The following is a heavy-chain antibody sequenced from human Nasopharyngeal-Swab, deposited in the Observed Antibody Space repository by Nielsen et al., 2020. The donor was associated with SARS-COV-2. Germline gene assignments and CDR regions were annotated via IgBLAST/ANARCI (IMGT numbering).Heavy chain of an antibody. Sequence: ASVKVSCKASGYTFTSYAMHWVRQAPGQRLEWMGWINAGNGNTKYSQKFQGRVTITRDTSASTAYMELSSLRPEDTAVYYCARDRAYSNYATYMDGRGKGTTVTVSS. V-gene: IGHV1-3*01. J-gene: IGHJ6*03. CDR2: INAGNGNT. CDR1: GYTFTSYA. D-gene: IGHD4-11*01. CDR3: ARDRAYSNYATYMDG.